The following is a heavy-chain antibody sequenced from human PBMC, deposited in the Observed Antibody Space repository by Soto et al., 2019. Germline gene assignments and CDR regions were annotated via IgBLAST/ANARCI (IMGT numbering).Heavy chain of an antibody. D-gene: IGHD4-17*01. CDR3: ARDDYGGNYHY. CDR1: GGSISSGGYY. V-gene: IGHV4-31*03. J-gene: IGHJ4*02. CDR2: IYYSGST. Sequence: PSETLSLTCTVSGGSISSGGYYWSWIRQHPGKGVEWIGYIYYSGSTYYNPSLKSRVTISVDTSKNQFSLKLSSVTAADTAVYYCARDDYGGNYHYWGQGTLVTVSS.